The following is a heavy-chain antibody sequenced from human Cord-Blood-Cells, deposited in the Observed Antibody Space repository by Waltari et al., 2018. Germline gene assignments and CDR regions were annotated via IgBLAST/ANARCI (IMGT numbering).Heavy chain of an antibody. D-gene: IGHD3-3*01. CDR2: INHSGST. CDR1: GGSFSGYY. V-gene: IGHV4-34*01. CDR3: ARGFGLVRYGMDV. J-gene: IGHJ6*02. Sequence: QVQLQQWGAGLLKPSETLSLTCAVYGGSFSGYYWSWIRQPPGKGLEWIGEINHSGSTKYNPAHKSRVTISLDTSKNQFSLKLSSVTAAGTAVYYCARGFGLVRYGMDVWGQGTTVTVAS.